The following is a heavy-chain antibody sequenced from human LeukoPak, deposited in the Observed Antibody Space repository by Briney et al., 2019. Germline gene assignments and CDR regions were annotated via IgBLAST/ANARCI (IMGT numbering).Heavy chain of an antibody. Sequence: GGSLRLSCAASGFTFSDYYMTWFRQAPGKGLEWVSYISGGSSYTNFADSVKGRFTISRDNAKNSLYLQMNSLRAKDTAVYYCARVSLLDDGGLGDYWGQGTLVAVPS. CDR2: ISGGSSYT. CDR1: GFTFSDYY. D-gene: IGHD4-23*01. V-gene: IGHV3-11*06. CDR3: ARVSLLDDGGLGDY. J-gene: IGHJ4*02.